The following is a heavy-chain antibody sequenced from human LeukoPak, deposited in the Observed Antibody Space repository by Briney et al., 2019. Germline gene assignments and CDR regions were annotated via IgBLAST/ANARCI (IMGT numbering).Heavy chain of an antibody. CDR2: ISTSSSYI. CDR1: RFTFSSYV. D-gene: IGHD4-23*01. V-gene: IGHV3-21*01. Sequence: TGGSLRLSCAASRFTFSSYVMKWVRQVPGKGLEWVSSISTSSSYIYCADSVKGRFTISRDNAKNSLYLQMNSLRAEDTAVYYCARDYGGSSPFDYWGQGTLVTVSS. CDR3: ARDYGGSSPFDY. J-gene: IGHJ4*02.